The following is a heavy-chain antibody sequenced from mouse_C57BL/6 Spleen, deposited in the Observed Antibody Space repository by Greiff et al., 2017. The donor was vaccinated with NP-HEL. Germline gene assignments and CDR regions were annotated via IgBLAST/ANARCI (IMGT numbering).Heavy chain of an antibody. D-gene: IGHD4-1*01. CDR3: AREKLGQYFDV. CDR1: GFTFSDYG. CDR2: ISSGSSTI. J-gene: IGHJ1*03. V-gene: IGHV5-17*01. Sequence: DVMLVESGGGLVKPGGSLKLSCAASGFTFSDYGMHWVRQAPEKGLEWVAYISSGSSTIYYADTVKGRFTISRDNAKNTLFLQMTSLRSEDTAMYYCAREKLGQYFDVWGTGTTVTVSS.